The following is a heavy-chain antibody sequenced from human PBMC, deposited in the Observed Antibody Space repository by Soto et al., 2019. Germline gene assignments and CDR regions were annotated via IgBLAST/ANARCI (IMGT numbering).Heavy chain of an antibody. Sequence: EVQLVESGGGLVKPGGSLRLSCAASGFTFSSYSMNWVRQAPGKGLEWVSSISSSSSYIYYADSVKGRFTISRDNAKNTLYLQINSLGGDDTAVYYCARVPEVDTVTTDYYYYYYMDVWGKGTTVTVSS. CDR1: GFTFSSYS. V-gene: IGHV3-21*01. J-gene: IGHJ6*03. CDR2: ISSSSSYI. CDR3: ARVPEVDTVTTDYYYYYYMDV. D-gene: IGHD4-4*01.